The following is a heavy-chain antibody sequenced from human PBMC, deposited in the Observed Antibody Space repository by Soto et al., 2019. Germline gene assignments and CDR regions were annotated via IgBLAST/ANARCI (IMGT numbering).Heavy chain of an antibody. CDR2: IYPGDSDT. CDR1: GYSFTSYW. D-gene: IGHD3-22*01. CDR3: ARAPYYYYDSSGYESDAFDI. V-gene: IGHV5-51*01. J-gene: IGHJ3*02. Sequence: GESLKISCTGVGYSFTSYWIGWVRQMPGKGLEWMGIIYPGDSDTRYSPSFQGQVTISADKSISTAYLQWSSLKASDTAMYYCARAPYYYYDSSGYESDAFDIWGQGTMVTVSS.